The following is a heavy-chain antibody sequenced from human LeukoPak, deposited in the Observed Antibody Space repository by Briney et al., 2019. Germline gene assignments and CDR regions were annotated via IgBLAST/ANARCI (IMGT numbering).Heavy chain of an antibody. CDR1: GFTFSSYA. CDR2: ISYDGSNK. Sequence: GGSLRLSCAASGFTFSSYAMHWVRQAPGKGLEWVAVISYDGSNKYYADSVKGRFTISRDNSKNTLYLQMNSLRAEDTAVYYCAKDSNPHSSGGGFFDYWGQGTLVTVSS. D-gene: IGHD6-19*01. J-gene: IGHJ4*02. V-gene: IGHV3-30-3*01. CDR3: AKDSNPHSSGGGFFDY.